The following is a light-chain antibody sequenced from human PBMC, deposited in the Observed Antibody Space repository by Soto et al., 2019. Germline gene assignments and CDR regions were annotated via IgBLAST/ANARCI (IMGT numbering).Light chain of an antibody. CDR3: CSYAAGDSVK. V-gene: IGLV2-11*01. CDR2: DVT. CDR1: SSDVGAYNY. Sequence: QAVLTQPRSVSGSPGQSVTISGTGTSSDVGAYNYVSWHQQHPGKAPKLVIYDVTQRPSGVPDRFSASKSGITASLTISGLQAADEADYYFCSYAAGDSVKFGGGTKVTVL. J-gene: IGLJ2*01.